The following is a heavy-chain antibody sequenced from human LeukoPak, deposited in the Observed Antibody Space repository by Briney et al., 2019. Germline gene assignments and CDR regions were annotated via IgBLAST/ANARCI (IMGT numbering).Heavy chain of an antibody. V-gene: IGHV4-34*01. CDR1: GGSFSGYY. CDR3: ARARKTISQQHYYYYYGMDV. Sequence: SETLSLTCAVYGGSFSGYYWSWIRQPPGKGLEWIGEINHSGSTNYNPSLKSRVTISVDTSKNQFSLKLSSVTAADTAVYYCARARKTISQQHYYYYYGMDVWGQGTTVTVSS. CDR2: INHSGST. J-gene: IGHJ6*02. D-gene: IGHD6-13*01.